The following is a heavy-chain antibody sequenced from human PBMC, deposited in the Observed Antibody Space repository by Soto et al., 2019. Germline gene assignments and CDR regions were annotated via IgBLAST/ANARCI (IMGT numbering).Heavy chain of an antibody. V-gene: IGHV1-69*01. CDR2: IIPAFGIA. J-gene: IGHJ6*02. CDR1: GGTFGGYA. Sequence: QVQLVQSGAEVRKPGSSVKVSCKASGGTFGGYAIGWVRQAPGQGLEWMGGIIPAFGIANYAHRFQGRVTSTADESSSAAYMELSSLRSEDSAVYYCARVSGPDPISYCRYGMDVWGQGTTVTVSS. CDR3: ARVSGPDPISYCRYGMDV. D-gene: IGHD1-26*01.